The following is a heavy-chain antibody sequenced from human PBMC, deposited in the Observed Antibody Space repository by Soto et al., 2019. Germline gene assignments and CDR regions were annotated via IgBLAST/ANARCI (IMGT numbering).Heavy chain of an antibody. Sequence: SETLSLTCSVSGVALNSGNYYWSWIRQVPGKGLEWIGHIYVTGAVDYNPSLRDRITISQDTSERQFSLNLRLVTAADTAVYYCARLRIATNNYKWFDPWGQGTLVTVSS. J-gene: IGHJ5*02. CDR3: ARLRIATNNYKWFDP. CDR1: GVALNSGNYY. D-gene: IGHD2-21*01. CDR2: IYVTGAV. V-gene: IGHV4-31*03.